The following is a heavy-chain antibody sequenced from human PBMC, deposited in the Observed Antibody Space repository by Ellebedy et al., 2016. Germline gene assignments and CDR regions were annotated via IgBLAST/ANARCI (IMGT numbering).Heavy chain of an antibody. CDR1: GLSFNTFF. Sequence: GGSLRLXCTASGLSFNTFFMSWVRQAPGKGLEWVSTISANSDITRYADSVKGRFTVSRDNSRYTLYLQMDSLTAADTAVYYCYYGHYSGFWGQGTLVTVSS. D-gene: IGHD4-17*01. J-gene: IGHJ4*02. CDR2: ISANSDIT. CDR3: YYGHYSGF. V-gene: IGHV3-23*01.